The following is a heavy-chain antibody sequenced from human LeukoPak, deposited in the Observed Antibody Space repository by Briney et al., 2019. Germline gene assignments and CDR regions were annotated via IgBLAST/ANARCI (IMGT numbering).Heavy chain of an antibody. J-gene: IGHJ6*03. CDR1: GFTFSSYS. D-gene: IGHD3-3*01. V-gene: IGHV3-21*01. CDR3: ARVPRYDFWSGYTQSAINYYYYMDV. CDR2: ISSSSSYI. Sequence: KPGGSLRLSCAASGFTFSSYSMNWVRQAPGKGLEWVSSISSSSSYIYYADSVKGRFTISRDNAKNSLYLQMNSLRAEDTAVYYCARVPRYDFWSGYTQSAINYYYYMDVWGKGTTVTVSS.